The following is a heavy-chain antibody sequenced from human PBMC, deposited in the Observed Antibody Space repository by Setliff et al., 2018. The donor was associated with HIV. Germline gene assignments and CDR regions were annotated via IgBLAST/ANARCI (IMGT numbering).Heavy chain of an antibody. CDR3: ARGRSRYYYDGSGYYVDY. CDR2: MNPNSGNT. J-gene: IGHJ4*02. CDR1: GYTFTSYD. D-gene: IGHD3-22*01. V-gene: IGHV1-8*02. Sequence: ASVKVSCKASGYTFTSYDLNWVRQATGQGLEWMGWMNPNSGNTGYAQKFQGRLTMTRNTSISTAYMELSGLISEDTAVYYCARGRSRYYYDGSGYYVDYWGQGTLVTVSS.